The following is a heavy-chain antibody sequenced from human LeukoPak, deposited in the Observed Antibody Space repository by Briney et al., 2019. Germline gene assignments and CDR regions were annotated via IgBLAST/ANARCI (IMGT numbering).Heavy chain of an antibody. CDR2: ISWNSGSI. J-gene: IGHJ2*01. D-gene: IGHD6-19*01. CDR1: GFTFDDYA. CDR3: AKDRGVAVELWYFDL. Sequence: GGSLRLSCAASGFTFDDYAMHWVRQAPGKGLEWVSGISWNSGSIGYADSVKGRFTISRDNAKNSLYLQMNSLRAEDTALYYCAKDRGVAVELWYFDLWGRGTLVTVSS. V-gene: IGHV3-9*01.